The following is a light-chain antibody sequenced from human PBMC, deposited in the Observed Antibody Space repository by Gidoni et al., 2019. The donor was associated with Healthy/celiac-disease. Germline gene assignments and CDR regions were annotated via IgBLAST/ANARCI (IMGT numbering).Light chain of an antibody. CDR3: QQFNSYPLT. CDR2: SAS. Sequence: AVQLTQSPSSLPASVGDRVTITCRARPGISSALAWYQQKPGKAPKLLIYSASSLESGVPSRFSGSGSGTDFTLTISSLQPEDFAAYYCQQFNSYPLTFGGGTKVEIK. V-gene: IGKV1-13*02. J-gene: IGKJ4*01. CDR1: PGISSA.